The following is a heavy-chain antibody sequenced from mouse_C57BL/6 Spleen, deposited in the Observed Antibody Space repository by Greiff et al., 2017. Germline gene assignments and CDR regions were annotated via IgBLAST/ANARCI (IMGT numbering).Heavy chain of an antibody. J-gene: IGHJ4*01. CDR2: IYPGDGDT. Sequence: VQRVESGPELVKPGASVKISCKASGYAFSSSWMNWVKQRPGKGLEWIGRIYPGDGDTNYNGKFKGKATLTADKASSTAYMQLSSLTSEDSAVYFWARSDPAAMDDWGQGTSVTVSS. CDR3: ARSDPAAMDD. V-gene: IGHV1-82*01. CDR1: GYAFSSSW.